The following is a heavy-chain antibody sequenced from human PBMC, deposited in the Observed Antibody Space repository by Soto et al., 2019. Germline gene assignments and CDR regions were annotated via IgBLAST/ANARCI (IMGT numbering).Heavy chain of an antibody. D-gene: IGHD3-22*01. CDR3: AKSPGMYYYDSSGYYHYDY. V-gene: IGHV3-23*01. CDR2: ISGSGVST. J-gene: IGHJ4*02. CDR1: GGSISTYY. Sequence: ETLSLTCTVSGGSISTYYWNWIRQTPGKGLEWVSAISGSGVSTYYADFVKGRFTISRDNSKNTLYLQMNSLRAEDTAVYYCAKSPGMYYYDSSGYYHYDYWGQGTLVTVSS.